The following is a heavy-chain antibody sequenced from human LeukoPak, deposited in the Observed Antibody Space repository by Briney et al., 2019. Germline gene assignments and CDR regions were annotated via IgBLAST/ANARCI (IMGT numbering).Heavy chain of an antibody. D-gene: IGHD2-2*01. CDR3: ARKGVTVIPYQLPLIDSYYCGMDV. Sequence: ASVKVSCKASGYTFTSYYMHWVRQAPGQGLEWMGIINPSGGSTSYAQKFQGRVTMTRDTSTSTVYMELSSLRSEDTAVYYCARKGVTVIPYQLPLIDSYYCGMDVWGQGTTVTVSS. CDR2: INPSGGST. V-gene: IGHV1-46*01. J-gene: IGHJ6*02. CDR1: GYTFTSYY.